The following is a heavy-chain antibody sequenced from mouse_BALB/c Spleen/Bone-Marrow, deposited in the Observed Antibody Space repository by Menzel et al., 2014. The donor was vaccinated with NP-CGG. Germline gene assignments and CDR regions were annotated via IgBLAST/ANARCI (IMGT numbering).Heavy chain of an antibody. CDR2: IRNKANGYTT. J-gene: IGHJ2*01. V-gene: IGHV7-3*02. Sequence: EVMLVESGGGLVQPGGSLRLSCATSGFTFTDYYMSWVRQPPGKALEWLGFIRNKANGYTTEYSASVKGRFTISRDNSQSILYLQMNTLRAEDNATYHCARDDYGRGYWGQGTTLTVTS. D-gene: IGHD1-1*01. CDR3: ARDDYGRGY. CDR1: GFTFTDYY.